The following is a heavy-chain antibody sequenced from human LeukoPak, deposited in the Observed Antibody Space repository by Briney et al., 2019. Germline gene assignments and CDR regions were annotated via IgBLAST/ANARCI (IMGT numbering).Heavy chain of an antibody. V-gene: IGHV4-59*01. CDR2: IYYSGST. CDR3: ARNVWLVDYYYGMDV. J-gene: IGHJ6*02. Sequence: SETLSLTCNVSGGSISSYYWSWIRQPPGKGLEWIGYIYYSGSTNYNPSLKSRVTISVDTSKNRFSLKLSSVTAADTAVYYCARNVWLVDYYYGMDVWGQGTTVTVSS. CDR1: GGSISSYY. D-gene: IGHD6-19*01.